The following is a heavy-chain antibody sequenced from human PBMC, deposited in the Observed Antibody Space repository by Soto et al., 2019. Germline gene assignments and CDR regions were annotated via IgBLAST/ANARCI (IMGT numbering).Heavy chain of an antibody. Sequence: QVQLVQSGAEVKTPGSSVKVSCKASGGTFSSYASSWVRQPPGQGREGMGGIIPIFGTANYAQKFQGRVTITADESTRTAYMELSSLRSEDTAVYYCARRRHIINYYDSSQKGHAFDIWGQGTMVTVSS. CDR1: GGTFSSYA. V-gene: IGHV1-69*01. D-gene: IGHD3-22*01. CDR3: ARRRHIINYYDSSQKGHAFDI. J-gene: IGHJ3*02. CDR2: IIPIFGTA.